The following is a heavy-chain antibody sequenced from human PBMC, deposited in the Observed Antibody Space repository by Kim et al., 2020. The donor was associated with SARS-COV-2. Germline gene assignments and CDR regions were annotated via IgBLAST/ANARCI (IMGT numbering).Heavy chain of an antibody. CDR1: GFTFSSYA. Sequence: GGSLRLSCAASGFTFSSYAMSWVRQAPGKGLEWVSAISGSGGSTYYADSVKGRFTISRDNSKNTLYLQMNSLRAEDTAVYYCAKDLDRRGMIVVVYPSDAFDIWGQGTMVTVSS. D-gene: IGHD3-22*01. V-gene: IGHV3-23*01. CDR2: ISGSGGST. CDR3: AKDLDRRGMIVVVYPSDAFDI. J-gene: IGHJ3*02.